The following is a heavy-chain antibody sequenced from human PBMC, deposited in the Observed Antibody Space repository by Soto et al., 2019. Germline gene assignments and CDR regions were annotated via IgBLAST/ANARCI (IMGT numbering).Heavy chain of an antibody. V-gene: IGHV4-39*01. CDR2: IYYSGST. CDR3: ARHSYDSSGYYYVPRPFDY. Sequence: QLQLQESGPGLVKPSETLSLTCTVSGGSISSSSYYWGWIRQPPGKGLEWIGSIYYSGSTYYNPSLKSRVTTSVDTSKNQFCLKLSSVTAADTAVYYCARHSYDSSGYYYVPRPFDYWGQGTLVTVSS. J-gene: IGHJ4*02. D-gene: IGHD3-22*01. CDR1: GGSISSSSYY.